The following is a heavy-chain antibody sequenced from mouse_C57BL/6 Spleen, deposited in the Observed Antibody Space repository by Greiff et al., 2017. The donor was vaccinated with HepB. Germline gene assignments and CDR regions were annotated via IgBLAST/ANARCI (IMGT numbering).Heavy chain of an antibody. J-gene: IGHJ2*01. D-gene: IGHD2-5*01. CDR1: GYTFTSYW. CDR3: ARDCSNYFDY. CDR2: IYPSDSET. V-gene: IGHV1-61*01. Sequence: QVQLQQPGAELVRPGSSVKLSCKASGYTFTSYWMDWVKQRPGQGLEWIGNIYPSDSETHYNQKFKDKATLTVDKSSSTAYMQLSSLTSEDSAVYYCARDCSNYFDYWGQGTTLTVSS.